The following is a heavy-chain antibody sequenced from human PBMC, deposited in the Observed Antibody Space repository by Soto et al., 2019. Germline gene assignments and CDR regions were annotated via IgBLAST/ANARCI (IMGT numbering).Heavy chain of an antibody. CDR3: SLRGHYYHYCMHV. Sequence: PGESLKISCKGSGYSSTSYWIGWVRQMPGKGLEWMGIIYPGDSDTRYSPSFQGQVTISADKSISTAYLQWGSLKASDTAMYYCSLRGHYYHYCMHVCGPAPMVTLSS. J-gene: IGHJ6*02. CDR1: GYSSTSYW. V-gene: IGHV5-51*01. CDR2: IYPGDSDT. D-gene: IGHD3-16*01.